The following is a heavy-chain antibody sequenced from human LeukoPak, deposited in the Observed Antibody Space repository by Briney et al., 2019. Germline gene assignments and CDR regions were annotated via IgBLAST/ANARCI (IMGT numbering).Heavy chain of an antibody. Sequence: GASVKVSCKASGYTFTGCYMHWVRQAPGQGLEWMGWINPNSGGTNYAQEFQGRVTMTRDTSISTAYMELSRLRSDDTAVYYCARVTNYDYVWGSYSDYWGQGTLVTVSS. D-gene: IGHD3-16*01. V-gene: IGHV1-2*02. J-gene: IGHJ4*02. CDR3: ARVTNYDYVWGSYSDY. CDR1: GYTFTGCY. CDR2: INPNSGGT.